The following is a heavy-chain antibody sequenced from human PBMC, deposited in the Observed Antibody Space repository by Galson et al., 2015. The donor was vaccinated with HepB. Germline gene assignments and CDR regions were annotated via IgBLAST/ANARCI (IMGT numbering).Heavy chain of an antibody. D-gene: IGHD1-26*01. Sequence: SLRLSCAASGFTFTTYWMTWVRQAPGKGLEWVANIKQDGSEKNYVDSVRGRFTISRDNAKNSLYLQMNSLRVEDTAVNYCARRGGVSDHWGQGTLVTVSS. V-gene: IGHV3-7*03. CDR3: ARRGGVSDH. CDR1: GFTFTTYW. J-gene: IGHJ5*02. CDR2: IKQDGSEK.